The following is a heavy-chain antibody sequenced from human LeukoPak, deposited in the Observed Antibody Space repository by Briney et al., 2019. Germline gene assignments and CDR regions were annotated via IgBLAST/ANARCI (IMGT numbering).Heavy chain of an antibody. CDR3: ARANYGDYHPEINWFDP. CDR2: IYTSGSP. D-gene: IGHD4-17*01. Sequence: PSETLSLTCTVSGGSISSYYWSWIRQPAGKGLEWLGRIYTSGSPNYNPSLKSRVTMSIQTSKNQFSLKLTSVTAADTAVYYCARANYGDYHPEINWFDPWGQGTLVTVSS. V-gene: IGHV4-4*07. J-gene: IGHJ5*02. CDR1: GGSISSYY.